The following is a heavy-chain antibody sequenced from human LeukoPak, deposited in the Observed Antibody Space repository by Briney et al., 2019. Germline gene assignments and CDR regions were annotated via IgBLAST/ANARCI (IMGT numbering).Heavy chain of an antibody. CDR2: IYYSGST. Sequence: SETLSLTCTVSGGSISSYYWSWIRQPPGKGLEWIGYIYYSGSTNYNPSLKSRVTISVGTSKNQFSLKLSSVTAADTAVYYCARGSIYGYYYYYGMDVWGQGTTVTVSS. D-gene: IGHD2-2*02. J-gene: IGHJ6*02. CDR3: ARGSIYGYYYYYGMDV. V-gene: IGHV4-59*01. CDR1: GGSISSYY.